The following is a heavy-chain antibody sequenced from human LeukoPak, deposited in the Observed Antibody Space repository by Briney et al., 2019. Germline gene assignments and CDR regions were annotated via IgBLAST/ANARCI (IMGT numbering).Heavy chain of an antibody. D-gene: IGHD6-19*01. CDR2: TSYDGNTI. CDR1: EFTFSSYA. CDR3: AKASYNGWGYFDS. J-gene: IGHJ4*02. Sequence: GGSLRLSCTASEFTFSSYAMNWVRQAPGRGLEWVAVTSYDGNTIFYADSVKGRFTISRDSSKNTLYLQMNSLRAEDTAVYYCAKASYNGWGYFDSWGQGTLVTVSS. V-gene: IGHV3-30*04.